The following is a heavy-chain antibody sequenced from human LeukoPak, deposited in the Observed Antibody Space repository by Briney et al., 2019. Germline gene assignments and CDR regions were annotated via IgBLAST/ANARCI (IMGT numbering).Heavy chain of an antibody. D-gene: IGHD3-3*01. CDR3: ATGTNDLWSGYLFDY. CDR1: GYTLTELS. CDR2: FDPEDGET. Sequence: ASVKVSCKVSGYTLTELSMHWVRQAPGKGLEWMGGFDPEDGETIYAQKFQGRVTMTEDTSTDTAYMELSSLRSKDTAVYYCATGTNDLWSGYLFDYWGQGTLVTVSS. V-gene: IGHV1-24*01. J-gene: IGHJ4*02.